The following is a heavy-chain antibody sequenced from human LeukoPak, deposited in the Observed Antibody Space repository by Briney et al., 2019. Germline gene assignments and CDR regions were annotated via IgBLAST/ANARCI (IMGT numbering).Heavy chain of an antibody. V-gene: IGHV3-21*01. Sequence: GGSLRLSRAASGFTFSSYAMNWVRQAPGKGLEWVSSISSSSSYIYYADSVKGRFTISRDNAKNSLYLQMNSLRAEDTAVYYCARDDSSSGTFDYWGQGTLVTVSS. CDR2: ISSSSSYI. J-gene: IGHJ4*02. D-gene: IGHD6-13*01. CDR3: ARDDSSSGTFDY. CDR1: GFTFSSYA.